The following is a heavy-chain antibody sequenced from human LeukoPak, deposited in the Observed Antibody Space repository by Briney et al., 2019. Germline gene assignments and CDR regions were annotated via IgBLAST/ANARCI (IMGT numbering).Heavy chain of an antibody. D-gene: IGHD2-15*01. Sequence: PGGSLRLSCAASGFTFSSYATTWVRRAPGKGLEWVSAISGSGGSTYYADSVKGRLTISRDNSKNTLYLQMNSLRAEDTAVYYCAKANGRDCSGGTCYSLDYWGQGTLVTISS. V-gene: IGHV3-23*01. CDR1: GFTFSSYA. CDR2: ISGSGGST. CDR3: AKANGRDCSGGTCYSLDY. J-gene: IGHJ4*02.